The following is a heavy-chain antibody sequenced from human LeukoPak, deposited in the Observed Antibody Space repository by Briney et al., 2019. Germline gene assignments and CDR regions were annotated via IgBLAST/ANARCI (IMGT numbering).Heavy chain of an antibody. CDR1: GFTFSSYA. J-gene: IGHJ6*03. Sequence: GGSLRLSCAASGFTFSSYAMSWVRQAPGKGLEWVSAISGSGGSTYYADSVKGRFTISRDNSKNTLYLQMNSLRAEDTAVYYCTKLGGQEVYNYYVGVWGKGTTVAVSS. CDR2: ISGSGGST. D-gene: IGHD3-16*01. V-gene: IGHV3-23*01. CDR3: TKLGGQEVYNYYVGV.